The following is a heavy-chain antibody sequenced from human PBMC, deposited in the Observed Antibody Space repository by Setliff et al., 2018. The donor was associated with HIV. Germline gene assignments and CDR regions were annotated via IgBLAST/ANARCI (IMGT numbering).Heavy chain of an antibody. CDR1: GGSFSGYY. CDR3: ARGHSYDSYGYYLRGFDI. J-gene: IGHJ3*02. D-gene: IGHD3-22*01. V-gene: IGHV4-34*01. Sequence: PSESLSLTCAVYGGSFSGYYWSWIRQSPGKGLEWIGEINHSESTNNNPSVKRRVTSSIDTSKNQISLKLSSVTATDTAVYYCARGHSYDSYGYYLRGFDIWGPGTMVTVSS. CDR2: INHSEST.